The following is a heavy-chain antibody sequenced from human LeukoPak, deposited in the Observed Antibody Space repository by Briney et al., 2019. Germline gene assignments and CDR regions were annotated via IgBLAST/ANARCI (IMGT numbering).Heavy chain of an antibody. D-gene: IGHD3-9*01. CDR3: TTAPLRYFDWFFDY. V-gene: IGHV3-15*01. Sequence: PGGSLRLSCAASGFTFSNAWMSWVRQAPAKGLEWVGRIKSKTDGGTTDYAAPVKGRFTISRDESKNTLYLQMNSLKTEDTAVYYCTTAPLRYFDWFFDYWGQGTLVTVSS. J-gene: IGHJ4*02. CDR1: GFTFSNAW. CDR2: IKSKTDGGTT.